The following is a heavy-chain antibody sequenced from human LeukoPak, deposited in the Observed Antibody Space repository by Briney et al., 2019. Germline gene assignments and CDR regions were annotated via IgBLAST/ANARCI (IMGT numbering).Heavy chain of an antibody. CDR3: AKDVILRALPPLDAFDI. V-gene: IGHV3-23*01. D-gene: IGHD2-15*01. Sequence: GGSLRLSCAASGFTFSSYAMSWVRQAPGKGLEWVSAISGSGGSTYYADSVKGRFTISRDNSKNTLYLQMNSLRAEDTAVYYCAKDVILRALPPLDAFDIWGQGTMVTVSS. CDR2: ISGSGGST. J-gene: IGHJ3*02. CDR1: GFTFSSYA.